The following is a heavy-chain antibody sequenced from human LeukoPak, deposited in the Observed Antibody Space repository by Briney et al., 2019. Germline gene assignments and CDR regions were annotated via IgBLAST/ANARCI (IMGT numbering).Heavy chain of an antibody. CDR2: IRSKSYGGAA. J-gene: IGHJ4*02. Sequence: PGGSLRLSCAASGFTFSSYWMSWVRQAPGKGLEWVGFIRSKSYGGAAEYAASVEGRFTVSRDDSKSTAYLEMRSLKIEDTAVYFCARDGRGYDYWGQGTLVAVSS. CDR1: GFTFSSYW. V-gene: IGHV3-49*04. D-gene: IGHD3-10*01. CDR3: ARDGRGYDY.